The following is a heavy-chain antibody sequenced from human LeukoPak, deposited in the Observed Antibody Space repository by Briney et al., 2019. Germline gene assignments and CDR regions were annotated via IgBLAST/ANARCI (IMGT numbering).Heavy chain of an antibody. CDR2: IYPGDSET. Sequence: KIGESLQISCKGSGYSFTTYWIAWVRQMPGEGLEWMGIIYPGDSETRYSPSFQGQVTISADKSITTAYLQWGGLKASDTAMYYCTRSPRDGYHDAFDIWGQGTVVTVFS. V-gene: IGHV5-51*01. CDR3: TRSPRDGYHDAFDI. D-gene: IGHD5-24*01. J-gene: IGHJ3*02. CDR1: GYSFTTYW.